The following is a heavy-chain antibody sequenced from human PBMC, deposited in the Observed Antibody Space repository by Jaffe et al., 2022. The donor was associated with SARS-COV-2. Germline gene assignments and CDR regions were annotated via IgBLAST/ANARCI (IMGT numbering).Heavy chain of an antibody. V-gene: IGHV3-9*01. J-gene: IGHJ5*02. Sequence: EVQLVESGGGLVQPGRSLRLSCAASGFTFDDYAMHWVRQAPGKGLEWVSGISWNSGSIGYADSVKGRFTISRDNAKNSLYLQMNSLRAEDTALYYCAKDPVPWNALGHWFDPWGQGTLVTVSS. CDR1: GFTFDDYA. CDR3: AKDPVPWNALGHWFDP. CDR2: ISWNSGSI. D-gene: IGHD1-1*01.